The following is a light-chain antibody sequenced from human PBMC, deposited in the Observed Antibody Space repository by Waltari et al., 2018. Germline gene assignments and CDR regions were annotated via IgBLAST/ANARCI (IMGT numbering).Light chain of an antibody. V-gene: IGKV1-5*03. Sequence: DIQMTQSPSSLSASVGDRVTITCRASQGISSWLAWYQQRQGKAPKLLIYKASSLQYGVPSRFSGSGSGTDFTLTISSLQPEDFATYYCQQYNSAPYSFGQGTKVEIK. CDR2: KAS. J-gene: IGKJ2*03. CDR3: QQYNSAPYS. CDR1: QGISSW.